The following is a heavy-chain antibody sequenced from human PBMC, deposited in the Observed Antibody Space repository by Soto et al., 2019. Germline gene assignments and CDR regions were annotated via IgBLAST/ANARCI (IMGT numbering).Heavy chain of an antibody. D-gene: IGHD3-22*01. V-gene: IGHV4-31*03. CDR3: ARGLRVYDSSGYYNYYGMDV. J-gene: IGHJ6*02. CDR1: GGSISSGGYY. CDR2: IYYSGST. Sequence: TLSLTCTVSGGSISSGGYYWSWIRQHPGKGLEWIGYIYYSGSTYYNPSLKSRVTISVDTSKNQFSLKLSSVTAADTAVYYCARGLRVYDSSGYYNYYGMDVWGQGTTVTVSS.